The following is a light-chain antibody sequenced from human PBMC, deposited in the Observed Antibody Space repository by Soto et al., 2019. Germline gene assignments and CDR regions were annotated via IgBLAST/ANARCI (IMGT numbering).Light chain of an antibody. V-gene: IGKV1-8*01. CDR3: QQSYSTPPT. J-gene: IGKJ1*01. CDR1: QGISSY. CDR2: DAS. Sequence: AIRMTPSPSSFSASTGDRVTINCRASQGISSYLAWYQQKPGKAPKLLIYDASSLESGVPSRFSGSGSGTDFTLTISSLQPEDFATYYCQQSYSTPPTFGQGTKVDIK.